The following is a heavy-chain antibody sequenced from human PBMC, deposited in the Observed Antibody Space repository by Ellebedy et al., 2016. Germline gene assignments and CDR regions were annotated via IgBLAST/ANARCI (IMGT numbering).Heavy chain of an antibody. CDR1: GGSISSSSYY. CDR3: ARVITGEGWEGYWYFDL. V-gene: IGHV4-39*07. Sequence: SETLSLXCTVSGGSISSSSYYWGWIRQPPGKGLEWIGSIYYSGSTYYNPSLKSRVTISVDTSKNQFSLKLSSVTAADTAVYYCARVITGEGWEGYWYFDLWGRGTLVTVSS. D-gene: IGHD7-27*01. CDR2: IYYSGST. J-gene: IGHJ2*01.